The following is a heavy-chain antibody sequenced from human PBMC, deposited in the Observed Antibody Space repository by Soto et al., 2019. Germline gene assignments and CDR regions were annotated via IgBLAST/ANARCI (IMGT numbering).Heavy chain of an antibody. CDR3: ARVDCDSSGYYPSDY. D-gene: IGHD3-22*01. J-gene: IGHJ4*02. CDR1: GVTFSIYS. V-gene: IGHV3-21*01. CDR2: ISSSSRYI. Sequence: PGGSLRLACAASGVTFSIYSMNLGRQAPGKGREWVSSISSSSRYIYYADSVKGRFTISRDNAKNSLYLQMNSLRAEDTAVYYCARVDCDSSGYYPSDYWGQGTLVTVSS.